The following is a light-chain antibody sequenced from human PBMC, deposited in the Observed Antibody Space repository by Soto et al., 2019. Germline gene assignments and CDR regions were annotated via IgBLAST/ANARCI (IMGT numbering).Light chain of an antibody. CDR3: HQYISFPWT. Sequence: DIQMTQSPSTLSASIGDRVTITCRASRNIANALAWYLQKPGKGPSLLISDVSNLQSGALSRFSGSGSGTEFTLTITSLQPVDFGTYYCHQYISFPWTFGQGTKVEIK. CDR2: DVS. J-gene: IGKJ1*01. CDR1: RNIANA. V-gene: IGKV1-5*01.